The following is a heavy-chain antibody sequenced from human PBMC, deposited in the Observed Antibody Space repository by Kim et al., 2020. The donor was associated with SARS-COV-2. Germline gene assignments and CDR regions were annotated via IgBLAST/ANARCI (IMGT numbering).Heavy chain of an antibody. J-gene: IGHJ6*02. D-gene: IGHD3-10*01. CDR3: AKAGDFYDVDV. CDR2: INPNGGST. V-gene: IGHV1-46*01. Sequence: ASVKVSCKASGYTFTTYFMHWVRQAPGQGLEWMGIINPNGGSTSYTHKFQGRVTMTRDTSTSTVYMELSSLRSDDTAVYYCAKAGDFYDVDVWGQGTTVTVSS. CDR1: GYTFTTYF.